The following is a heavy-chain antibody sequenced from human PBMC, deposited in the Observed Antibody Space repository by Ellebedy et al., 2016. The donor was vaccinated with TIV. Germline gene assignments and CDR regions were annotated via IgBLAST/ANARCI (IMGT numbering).Heavy chain of an antibody. D-gene: IGHD1-26*01. Sequence: GGSLRLSCAASGLTFTNAWMSWVRQAPGKGLEWVGRIKSKSDGGATDYAAPVKGRFTISRDDSTNTLLRQMHALKTDDTAVYYCVTDDSGTYYFNYWGQGTLVTVSS. J-gene: IGHJ4*02. CDR3: VTDDSGTYYFNY. CDR1: GLTFTNAW. CDR2: IKSKSDGGAT. V-gene: IGHV3-15*01.